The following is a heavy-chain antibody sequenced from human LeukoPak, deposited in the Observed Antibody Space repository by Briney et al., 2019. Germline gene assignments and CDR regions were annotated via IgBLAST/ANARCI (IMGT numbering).Heavy chain of an antibody. V-gene: IGHV3-74*01. J-gene: IGHJ3*02. Sequence: GGSLRLSCAASGFTFSNYWMHWVRQAPGKGVVWVSRINSDGINTSYADSVKGRFTISRDNAKNSLYLQMNGLRAEDTAVYYCAREGGDYVSAFDIWGQGTMVTVSS. CDR1: GFTFSNYW. CDR3: AREGGDYVSAFDI. CDR2: INSDGINT. D-gene: IGHD4-17*01.